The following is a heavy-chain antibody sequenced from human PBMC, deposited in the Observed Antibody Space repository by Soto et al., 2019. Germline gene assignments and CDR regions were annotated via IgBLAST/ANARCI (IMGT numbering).Heavy chain of an antibody. Sequence: QVQLQESGPGLVKPSETLSLTCTVSGGSISDYYWSWIRQPPGKGLEWVGYIYYTGSTTYNPSLKSRLTFSVDTSKNQFSLKLHSVSAADTAVYYCARLGRWLQALDSWGQGTLVTVSS. J-gene: IGHJ4*02. CDR1: GGSISDYY. CDR2: IYYTGST. CDR3: ARLGRWLQALDS. D-gene: IGHD5-12*01. V-gene: IGHV4-59*08.